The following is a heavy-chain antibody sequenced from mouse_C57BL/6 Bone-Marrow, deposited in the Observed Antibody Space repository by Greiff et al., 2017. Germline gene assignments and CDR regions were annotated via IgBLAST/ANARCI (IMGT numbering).Heavy chain of an antibody. CDR1: GFTFSDYG. CDR3: ARPHYYGRGFAY. D-gene: IGHD1-1*01. V-gene: IGHV5-17*01. J-gene: IGHJ3*01. CDR2: ISSGSSTI. Sequence: EVQLVESGGGLVKPGGSLKLSCAASGFTFSDYGMHWVRQAPEKGLEWVAYISSGSSTIYYADTVKGRFTISRDNAKNTLFLQMTSLRSEDTAMYYCARPHYYGRGFAYWGQGTLVTVSA.